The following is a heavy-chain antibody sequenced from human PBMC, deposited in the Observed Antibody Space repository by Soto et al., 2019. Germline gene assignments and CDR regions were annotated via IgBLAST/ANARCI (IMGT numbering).Heavy chain of an antibody. CDR1: GFTFSSNV. D-gene: IGHD3-22*01. CDR3: AREVSGSGYYNY. V-gene: IGHV3-33*01. Sequence: QVQLVESGGGVVQPGRSLRVSCAASGFTFSSNVMHWVRQAPGKGLEWVAAIWHDGTNKHYADSVKGRFTISRDNSKNTLYLQMNSLRAEDTAVYYCAREVSGSGYYNYWGQGTLVTVSS. CDR2: IWHDGTNK. J-gene: IGHJ4*02.